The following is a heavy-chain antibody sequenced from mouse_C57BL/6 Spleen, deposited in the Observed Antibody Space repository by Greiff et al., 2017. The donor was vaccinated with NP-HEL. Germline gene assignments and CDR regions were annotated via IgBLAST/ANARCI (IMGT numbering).Heavy chain of an antibody. J-gene: IGHJ4*01. Sequence: QVQLKESGAELVKPGASVKMSCKASGYTFTSYWITWVKQRPGQGLEWIGDIYPGSGSTNYNEKFKSKATLTVDTSSSTAYMQLSSLTSEDSAVYYCARYRNSYYAMDYWGQGTSVTVSS. V-gene: IGHV1-55*01. CDR1: GYTFTSYW. D-gene: IGHD2-1*01. CDR3: ARYRNSYYAMDY. CDR2: IYPGSGST.